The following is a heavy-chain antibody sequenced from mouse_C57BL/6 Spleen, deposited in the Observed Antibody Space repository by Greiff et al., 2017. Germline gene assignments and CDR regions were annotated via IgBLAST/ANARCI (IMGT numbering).Heavy chain of an antibody. V-gene: IGHV5-6*01. J-gene: IGHJ4*01. CDR1: GFTFSSYG. Sequence: EVKLVESGGDLVKPGGSLKLSCAASGFTFSSYGMSWVRQTPDKRLEWVATISSGGSYTYYPDSVKGRFTISRDNAKNTLYLQMRSLKSEDTAMYYCARQGLRRDAMDYWGQGTSVTVSS. D-gene: IGHD2-2*01. CDR3: ARQGLRRDAMDY. CDR2: ISSGGSYT.